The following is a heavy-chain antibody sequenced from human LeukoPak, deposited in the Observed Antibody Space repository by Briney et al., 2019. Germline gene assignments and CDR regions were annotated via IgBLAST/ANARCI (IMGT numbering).Heavy chain of an antibody. CDR2: INHSGST. Sequence: SETLSLTCAVYGGSFSGYYWSWIRQPPGKGLEWIGEINHSGSTNYNPSLKSRVTISVDTSKNQFSLKLSSVTAADTAVYYCARLWSDYDSSVSAPYYYYGMDVWGQGTTVTVSS. D-gene: IGHD3-22*01. CDR3: ARLWSDYDSSVSAPYYYYGMDV. V-gene: IGHV4-34*01. J-gene: IGHJ6*02. CDR1: GGSFSGYY.